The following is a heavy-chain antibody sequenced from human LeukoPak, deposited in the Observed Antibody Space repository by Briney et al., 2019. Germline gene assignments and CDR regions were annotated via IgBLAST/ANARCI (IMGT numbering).Heavy chain of an antibody. Sequence: SETLSLTCTVSGGSISSSSYYWGWIRQPPGKGLEWIGSIYYSGSTYYNPSLKSRVTISVDTSKNQFSLKLSSVTAADTAVYYCARGPPTYYDFWSGYSAGYYFDYWGQGTLVTVPS. CDR3: ARGPPTYYDFWSGYSAGYYFDY. D-gene: IGHD3-3*01. J-gene: IGHJ4*02. CDR1: GGSISSSSYY. V-gene: IGHV4-39*07. CDR2: IYYSGST.